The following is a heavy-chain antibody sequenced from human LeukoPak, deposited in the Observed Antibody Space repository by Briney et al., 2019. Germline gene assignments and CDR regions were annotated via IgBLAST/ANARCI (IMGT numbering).Heavy chain of an antibody. J-gene: IGHJ4*02. Sequence: SETLSLTCAVYGGSFSGYYWSWIRQPPGKGLEWIGEINHSGSTNYNPSLKSRVTISVDTSKNQFSLKLSSVTAADTAVYYCARARVWAASYYSSGWYYFDYWGQGTLVTVSS. CDR3: ARARVWAASYYSSGWYYFDY. CDR1: GGSFSGYY. D-gene: IGHD6-19*01. V-gene: IGHV4-34*01. CDR2: INHSGST.